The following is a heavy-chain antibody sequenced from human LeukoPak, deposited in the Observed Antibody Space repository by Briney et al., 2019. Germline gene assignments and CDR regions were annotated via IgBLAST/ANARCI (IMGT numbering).Heavy chain of an antibody. D-gene: IGHD4-17*01. Sequence: PSETLSLTCTVSGYSISSGYYWGWIRQPPGKGLEWIGSIYHSGSTFYNPSLKSRVTISVDTSKNQFSLKLSSVTAADTAVYYCARGMRGTVATTWYYYGMDVWGQGTTVTVSS. CDR3: ARGMRGTVATTWYYYGMDV. CDR1: GYSISSGYY. CDR2: IYHSGST. J-gene: IGHJ6*02. V-gene: IGHV4-38-2*02.